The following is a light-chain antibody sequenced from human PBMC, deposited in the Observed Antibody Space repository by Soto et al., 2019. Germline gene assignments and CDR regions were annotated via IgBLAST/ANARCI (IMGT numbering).Light chain of an antibody. V-gene: IGLV2-8*01. J-gene: IGLJ1*01. CDR3: SSYAGNNNYV. CDR2: EVS. CDR1: TSDIGDYNY. Sequence: QSALTQPPSASGSPGQPVTISCTGTTSDIGDYNYVSWYQQHPGKAPKLIIYEVSKRPSGVPNRFSASKSGNTASLTVSGLQAEDEADYYCSSYAGNNNYVFGTGTKVTVL.